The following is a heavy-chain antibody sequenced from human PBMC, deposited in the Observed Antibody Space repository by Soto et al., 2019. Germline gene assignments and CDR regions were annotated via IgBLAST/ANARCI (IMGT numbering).Heavy chain of an antibody. D-gene: IGHD3-3*01. Sequence: SETLSLTCTVSGVSISSYYWSWILQPPGKGLEWIGYIYYSGSTNYNPSLKSRVTISVDTSKNQFSLKLSSVTAADTAVYYCARDSYYDFWSRRHYYYMAVWGKGTTVTVSS. CDR2: IYYSGST. V-gene: IGHV4-59*01. CDR3: ARDSYYDFWSRRHYYYMAV. J-gene: IGHJ6*03. CDR1: GVSISSYY.